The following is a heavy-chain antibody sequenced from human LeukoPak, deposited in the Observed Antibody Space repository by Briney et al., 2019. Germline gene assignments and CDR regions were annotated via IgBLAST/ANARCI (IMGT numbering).Heavy chain of an antibody. J-gene: IGHJ4*02. CDR1: GFIFSTYS. CDR2: ISSSSSTI. Sequence: PGGSLRLSCEASGFIFSTYSMNWVRHAPRKGLEWVSYISSSSSTIYYADSVKGRFTISRDNAKNSLSLQMNSLRAEDTAVFYCARQSRPGYFDYWGQGTLVTVSS. V-gene: IGHV3-48*01. CDR3: ARQSRPGYFDY.